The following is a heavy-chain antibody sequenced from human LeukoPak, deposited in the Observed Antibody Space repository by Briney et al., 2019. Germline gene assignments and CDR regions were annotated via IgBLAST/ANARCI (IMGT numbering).Heavy chain of an antibody. CDR3: ARHPGLGSTSGWYDY. Sequence: HGESLKISCKGSGYSFTSYWIGWVRQMPEKGLEWMGIIYPGDSDTRYSPSFQGQVTISADTSISTAYLQWSSLGASDTAIYYCARHPGLGSTSGWYDYWGQGTLVTVSS. CDR1: GYSFTSYW. J-gene: IGHJ4*02. CDR2: IYPGDSDT. D-gene: IGHD6-19*01. V-gene: IGHV5-51*01.